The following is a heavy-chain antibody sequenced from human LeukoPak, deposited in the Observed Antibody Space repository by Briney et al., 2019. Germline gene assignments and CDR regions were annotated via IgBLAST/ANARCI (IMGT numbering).Heavy chain of an antibody. V-gene: IGHV3-23*01. CDR2: ISASGGGT. J-gene: IGHJ4*02. CDR1: GFTFSSYA. CDR3: AKERDGDYVRYTHY. D-gene: IGHD4-17*01. Sequence: GGSLRLSCAASGFTFSSYAMSWVRQAPGKGLEWVSSISASGGGTYYADSVKGRFTISRDNSKDTLYLQLSSLRIDDTAVYHCAKERDGDYVRYTHYWGQGTLVTVSS.